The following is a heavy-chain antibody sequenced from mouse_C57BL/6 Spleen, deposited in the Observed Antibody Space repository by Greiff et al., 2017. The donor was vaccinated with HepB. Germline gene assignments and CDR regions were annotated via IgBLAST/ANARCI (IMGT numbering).Heavy chain of an antibody. CDR2: ISSGGSYT. D-gene: IGHD2-5*01. V-gene: IGHV5-6*01. Sequence: VQLKESGGDLVKPGGSLKLSCAASGFTFSSYGMSWVRQTPDKRLEWVATISSGGSYTYYPDSVKGRFTISRDNAKNTLYLQMSSLKSEDTAMYYCARSYYSNYVHFDYWGQGTTLTVSS. CDR3: ARSYYSNYVHFDY. J-gene: IGHJ2*01. CDR1: GFTFSSYG.